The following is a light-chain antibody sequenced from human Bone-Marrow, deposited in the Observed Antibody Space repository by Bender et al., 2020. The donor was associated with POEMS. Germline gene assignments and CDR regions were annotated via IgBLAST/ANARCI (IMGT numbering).Light chain of an antibody. CDR1: SSDVGGYNF. CDR3: SSYAGNKNLV. V-gene: IGLV2-8*01. J-gene: IGLJ2*01. CDR2: EVD. Sequence: QSALTQPASASGSPGQSVTISCAGTSSDVGGYNFVSWYQLHPAKGPKLIIYEVDKRSSGVPDRFSGYKSGPTASLTLSGLQLEDEGDYYCSSYAGNKNLVFGGGTKLTV.